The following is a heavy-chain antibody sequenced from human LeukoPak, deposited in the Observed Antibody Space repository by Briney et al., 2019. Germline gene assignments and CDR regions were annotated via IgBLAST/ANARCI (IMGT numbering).Heavy chain of an antibody. CDR3: ARDQDYSNYVLFDY. CDR1: GFTFSDYS. Sequence: PGGALRLSCAASGFTFSDYSMNWVRQAPGKGLEGVSSISSSSSYIYYADSVKGRFTISRDNAKNSLYLQMNSLRAEDTAVYYCARDQDYSNYVLFDYWGQGTLVTVSS. V-gene: IGHV3-21*01. CDR2: ISSSSSYI. J-gene: IGHJ4*02. D-gene: IGHD4-11*01.